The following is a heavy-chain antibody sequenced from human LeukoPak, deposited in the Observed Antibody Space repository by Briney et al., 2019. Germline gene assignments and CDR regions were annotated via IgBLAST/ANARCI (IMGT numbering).Heavy chain of an antibody. J-gene: IGHJ4*02. CDR1: GFTFSKNC. D-gene: IGHD3-16*01. CDR3: ARVRWGGLYYFDY. CDR2: ISTSGSYI. Sequence: GGTLRLSCAASGFTFSKNCMNWVRQAPGKGLEWVSSISTSGSYIYYADSVKGRFTISRDNAKNTLYLQMNSLRAEDTAVYYCARVRWGGLYYFDYWGQGTLVTVSS. V-gene: IGHV3-21*01.